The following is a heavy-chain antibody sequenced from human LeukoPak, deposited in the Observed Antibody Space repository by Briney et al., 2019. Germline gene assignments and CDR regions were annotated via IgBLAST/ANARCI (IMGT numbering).Heavy chain of an antibody. V-gene: IGHV3-23*01. CDR2: ILGSGANT. CDR1: GFTFSTYA. Sequence: GGSLRLSCAASGFTFSTYAMNWVRQAPGKGLEWVSGILGSGANTYYADSVKGRFTISRDNSRNTLYLQINSLRAEDTAIYYCAKDMRWGRLAGADGFDYWGQGALVTVSS. D-gene: IGHD6-13*01. J-gene: IGHJ4*02. CDR3: AKDMRWGRLAGADGFDY.